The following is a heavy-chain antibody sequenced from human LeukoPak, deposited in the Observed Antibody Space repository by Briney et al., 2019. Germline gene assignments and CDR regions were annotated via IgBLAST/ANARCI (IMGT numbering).Heavy chain of an antibody. Sequence: SETLSLTCSVCGGSFSDYYWNWIRQSPGKGLEWIGYIYPSGSTDYNPSLKSRVTMSTDTSKNQISLKLTSVTAADTAVYFCARQSTLLAGRLEAGGFDIWGRGTMVTVSS. J-gene: IGHJ3*02. CDR2: IYPSGST. D-gene: IGHD2-15*01. CDR3: ARQSTLLAGRLEAGGFDI. V-gene: IGHV4-59*08. CDR1: GGSFSDYY.